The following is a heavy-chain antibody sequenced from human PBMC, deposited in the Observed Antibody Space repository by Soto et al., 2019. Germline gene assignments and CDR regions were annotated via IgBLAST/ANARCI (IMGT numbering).Heavy chain of an antibody. V-gene: IGHV2-5*02. CDR1: GFSLNTYGVG. D-gene: IGHD3-16*01. CDR2: IYWDDDK. J-gene: IGHJ4*02. Sequence: QITLKESGPTLVKPTQTLTLTCTVSGFSLNTYGVGVGWIRQPPGKALEWLALIYWDDDKRYSPSLKSRLTNTTDTSKNHVVLTMTNMDPVDTVTYYCARALGSWGAYYFDYWGQGTLVTVSS. CDR3: ARALGSWGAYYFDY.